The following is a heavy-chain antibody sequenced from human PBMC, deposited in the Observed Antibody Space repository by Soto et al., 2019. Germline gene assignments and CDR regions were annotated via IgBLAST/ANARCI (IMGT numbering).Heavy chain of an antibody. CDR2: IYYSGST. D-gene: IGHD1-20*01. CDR1: GGSISSYY. V-gene: IGHV4-59*01. Sequence: SETLSLTCTVSGGSISSYYWSWIRQPPGKGLEWIGYIYYSGSTNYNPSLKSRVTISVDTSKNQFSLKLSSVTAADTAVYYCARLNWSYYFDYWGQGTLVTAPQ. CDR3: ARLNWSYYFDY. J-gene: IGHJ4*02.